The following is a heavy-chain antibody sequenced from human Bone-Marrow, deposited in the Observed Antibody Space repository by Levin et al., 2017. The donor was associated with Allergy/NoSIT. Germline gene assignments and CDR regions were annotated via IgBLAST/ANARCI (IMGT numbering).Heavy chain of an antibody. V-gene: IGHV3-30*18. D-gene: IGHD1-26*01. CDR2: ILYDGSNK. CDR3: VKDEGATRSYYFNY. J-gene: IGHJ4*02. CDR1: GLTFSSYG. Sequence: GGSLRLSCAASGLTFSSYGLHWVRHTPAKGLEWVAFILYDGSNKYYADSVKGRFTISRDNSKNTLYLQMNSLRAEDTAVHYCVKDEGATRSYYFNYWGQGTLVTVSS.